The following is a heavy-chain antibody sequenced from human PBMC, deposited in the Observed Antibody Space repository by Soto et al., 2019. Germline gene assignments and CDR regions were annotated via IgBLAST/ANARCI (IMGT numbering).Heavy chain of an antibody. Sequence: PGGSLRLSCAASGFTFSSYGMHWVRQAPGKGLEWVAVISYDGSNKYYADSVKGRFTISRDNSKNTLYLQMNSLRAEDTAVYYCAKLYSGYDYLDYWGQGTLVTVSS. CDR3: AKLYSGYDYLDY. CDR2: ISYDGSNK. V-gene: IGHV3-30*18. CDR1: GFTFSSYG. D-gene: IGHD5-12*01. J-gene: IGHJ4*02.